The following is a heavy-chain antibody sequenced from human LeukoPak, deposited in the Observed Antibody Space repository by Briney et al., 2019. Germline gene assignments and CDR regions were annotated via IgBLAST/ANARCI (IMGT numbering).Heavy chain of an antibody. CDR1: GYSISSGYY. CDR2: LYHSGST. D-gene: IGHD5-18*01. V-gene: IGHV4-38-2*01. CDR3: ARQGYSYGTRRQFDY. Sequence: KPSETLSLTCAVSGYSISSGYYWGWIRQPPGKGLEWIGSLYHSGSTYYNPSLKSRVTISVDTSKNQFSLKLSSVTAADTAVYYCARQGYSYGTRRQFDYWGQGTLVTVSS. J-gene: IGHJ4*02.